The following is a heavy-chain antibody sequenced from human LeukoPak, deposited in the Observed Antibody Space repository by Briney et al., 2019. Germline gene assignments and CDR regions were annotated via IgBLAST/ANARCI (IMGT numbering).Heavy chain of an antibody. D-gene: IGHD6-19*01. V-gene: IGHV4-38-2*01. J-gene: IGHJ3*02. Sequence: SETLSLTCAVSGYSISSGYYWGWIRQPPGKGLEWIGSIYHSGSTYYNPSLKSRVTISVDTSKNQFSLKLSSVTAAGTAVYYCASRRKAPGIAVAGTIAFDIWGQGTMVTVSS. CDR2: IYHSGST. CDR1: GYSISSGYY. CDR3: ASRRKAPGIAVAGTIAFDI.